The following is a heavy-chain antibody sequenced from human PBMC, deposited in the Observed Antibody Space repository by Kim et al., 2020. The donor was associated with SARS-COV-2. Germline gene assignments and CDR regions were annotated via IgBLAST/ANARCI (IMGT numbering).Heavy chain of an antibody. CDR1: QFALRNYY. D-gene: IGHD3-10*01. Sequence: GGSLRLSCAASQFALRNYYMHWVRQPPGKGLVWVSRINPDGRSTAYADSVEGRFTVSRDNAHNMLYLQMNSLRVEDTAVYYCVLEGGVFTKDFDFWGQ. CDR3: VLEGGVFTKDFDF. J-gene: IGHJ4*02. CDR2: INPDGRST. V-gene: IGHV3-74*01.